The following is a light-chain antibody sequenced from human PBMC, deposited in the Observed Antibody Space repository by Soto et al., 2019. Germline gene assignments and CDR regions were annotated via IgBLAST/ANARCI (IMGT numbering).Light chain of an antibody. V-gene: IGLV2-23*01. J-gene: IGLJ1*01. CDR3: CSYAGSRTLFV. CDR2: EDS. Sequence: VLTQPASVSGSPGQSITISCTGTSNDVGAYDLVSWYQHHPGKAPKCIIYEDSKRPSGVSNRFSGSKSGNTASLTISGLQAGDEGYYYCCSYAGSRTLFVFGTGTKVTVL. CDR1: SNDVGAYDL.